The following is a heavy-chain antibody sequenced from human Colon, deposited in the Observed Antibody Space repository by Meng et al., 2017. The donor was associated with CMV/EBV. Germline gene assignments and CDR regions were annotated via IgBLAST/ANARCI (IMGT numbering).Heavy chain of an antibody. V-gene: IGHV3-21*01. J-gene: IGHJ4*02. D-gene: IGHD3-22*01. CDR2: ISSSSSYI. Sequence: GGSLRLSCAASGFTFSSCSMNWVRQAPGKGLEWVSFISSSSSYIYFADSVRGRFTISRDNAKNSLYLEMNSLRAEDTAVYYCARAPLSGYFYDFWGQGTLVTVSS. CDR1: GFTFSSCS. CDR3: ARAPLSGYFYDF.